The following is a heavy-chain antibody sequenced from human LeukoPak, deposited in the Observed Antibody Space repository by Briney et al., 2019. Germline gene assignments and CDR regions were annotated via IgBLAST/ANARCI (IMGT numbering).Heavy chain of an antibody. Sequence: SETLSLTCTVSGASITTYNWAWIRQPPGKGLEWIGYIYYSGSTKYNPSLKSRVTISVDTSKKQFSLKVSSVTAADTALYYCARVVAAAAWLDPWGQGILFNVSS. CDR2: IYYSGST. CDR1: GASITTYN. V-gene: IGHV4-59*01. CDR3: ARVVAAAAWLDP. J-gene: IGHJ5*02. D-gene: IGHD6-13*01.